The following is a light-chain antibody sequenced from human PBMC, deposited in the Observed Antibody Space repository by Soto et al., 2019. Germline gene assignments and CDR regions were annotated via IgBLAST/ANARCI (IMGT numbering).Light chain of an antibody. CDR2: GAS. V-gene: IGKV3-20*01. CDR1: QSVSSSY. Sequence: EIVLTQSPGTLSLSPGERATLSCRASQSVSSSYLAWYQQKPGQAPRLLIYGASSRATGIPDRFSGSGSGTDFTLTISRLEPKDFAVYYCQQHGQTFGQGTKVEIK. CDR3: QQHGQT. J-gene: IGKJ1*01.